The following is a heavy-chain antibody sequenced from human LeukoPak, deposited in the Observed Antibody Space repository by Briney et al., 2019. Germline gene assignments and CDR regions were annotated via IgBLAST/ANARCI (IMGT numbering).Heavy chain of an antibody. J-gene: IGHJ4*02. CDR2: IYTSGST. Sequence: SETLSLTCTVSGGSISSGSYYWNWIRQPAGKGLEWIGRIYTSGSTNYNPSLKSRITISVDTSKNQFSLKLSSVTAADTAVYYCAGTSGWYESFDYWGQGTLVTVSS. CDR3: AGTSGWYESFDY. V-gene: IGHV4-61*02. D-gene: IGHD6-19*01. CDR1: GGSISSGSYY.